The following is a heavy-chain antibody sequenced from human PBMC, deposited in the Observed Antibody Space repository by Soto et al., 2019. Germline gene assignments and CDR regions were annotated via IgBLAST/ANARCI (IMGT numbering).Heavy chain of an antibody. CDR1: GFTFSSYG. J-gene: IGHJ5*02. Sequence: QVQLVESGGGVVQPGRSLRLSCAASGFTFSSYGMHWVRQAPGKGLEWVAVIWYDGSNKYYADSVKGRFTISRDNSKNTLYLQMNSLRAEDTAVYYCARAEVGYDIPYGWFDPWGQGTLVTVSS. CDR2: IWYDGSNK. V-gene: IGHV3-33*01. CDR3: ARAEVGYDIPYGWFDP. D-gene: IGHD3-9*01.